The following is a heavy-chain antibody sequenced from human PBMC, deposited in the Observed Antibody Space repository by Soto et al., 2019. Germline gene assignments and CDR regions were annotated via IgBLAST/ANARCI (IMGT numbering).Heavy chain of an antibody. CDR3: ASGYCYGANCLG. CDR2: INSDGSST. J-gene: IGHJ4*02. CDR1: GFTFSNYW. V-gene: IGHV3-74*01. Sequence: EVHLVESGGGLVQPGGSLRLSCAASGFTFSNYWMHWVRQAPGKGLRWVSRINSDGSSTTYADSVKGRFTISRDNTKNTLYLQMSRLRAEDTAVYYCASGYCYGANCLGRGQGTLVIVSS. D-gene: IGHD2-15*01.